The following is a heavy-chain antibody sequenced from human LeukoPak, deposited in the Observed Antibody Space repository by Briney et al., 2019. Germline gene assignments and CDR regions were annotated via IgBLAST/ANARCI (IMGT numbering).Heavy chain of an antibody. J-gene: IGHJ3*02. CDR1: GFSFSDYA. D-gene: IGHD1-26*01. V-gene: IGHV3-21*01. CDR2: ISSSSSYI. Sequence: PGGSLRLSCVASGFSFSDYAMNWVRQAPGKGLEWVSSISSSSSYIYYADSVKGRFTISRDNAKNSLYLQMNSLRAEDTAVYYCARDNPYSESLAADDAFDIWGQGTTVTVSS. CDR3: ARDNPYSESLAADDAFDI.